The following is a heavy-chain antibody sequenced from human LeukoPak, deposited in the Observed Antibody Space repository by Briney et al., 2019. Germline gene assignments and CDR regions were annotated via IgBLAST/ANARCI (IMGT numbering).Heavy chain of an antibody. CDR3: AMEASTKPVDY. D-gene: IGHD1-26*01. V-gene: IGHV1-69*13. Sequence: ASVKVSCKASGGTFISYAISWVRQAPGQGLEWMGGIIPIFGIANYAQKFQGRVTITADESTSTAYMELSSLRSEDTAVYYCAMEASTKPVDYWGQGTLVTVSS. CDR1: GGTFISYA. J-gene: IGHJ4*02. CDR2: IIPIFGIA.